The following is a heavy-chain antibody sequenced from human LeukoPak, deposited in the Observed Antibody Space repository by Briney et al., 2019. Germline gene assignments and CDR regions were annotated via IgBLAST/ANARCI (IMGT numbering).Heavy chain of an antibody. Sequence: ASVKVPCKASGGTFSSYAISWVRQAPGQGLEWMGGIIPIFGTANYAQKFQGRVTITADESTSTAYMELSSLRSEDTAVYYCASRRSYYYDSSGYMEHWGQGTLVTVSS. CDR1: GGTFSSYA. CDR3: ASRRSYYYDSSGYMEH. CDR2: IIPIFGTA. V-gene: IGHV1-69*13. D-gene: IGHD3-22*01. J-gene: IGHJ1*01.